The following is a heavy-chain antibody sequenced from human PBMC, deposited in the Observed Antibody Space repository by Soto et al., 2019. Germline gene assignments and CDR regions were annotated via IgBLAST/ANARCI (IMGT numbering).Heavy chain of an antibody. CDR3: ARVPTP. CDR1: GGSIRSPNFS. D-gene: IGHD2-2*01. Sequence: SETLSLTCTVIGGSIRSPNFSWSWIRQHPGKGPEWIGNIYYNGTTTYSPSLESRLTISLDPSKNQFSLTLKSVTAADTAVYYCARVPTPWGQGTLVTVSS. V-gene: IGHV4-31*03. CDR2: IYYNGTT. J-gene: IGHJ5*02.